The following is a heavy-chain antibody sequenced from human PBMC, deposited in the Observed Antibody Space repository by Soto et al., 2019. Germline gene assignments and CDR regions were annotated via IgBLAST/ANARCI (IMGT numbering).Heavy chain of an antibody. V-gene: IGHV1-69*13. CDR3: ARSTATAYYYYGMDV. CDR1: GGTFSSYA. J-gene: IGHJ6*02. Sequence: SVKVSCKASGGTFSSYAISWVRQAPGQGLEWMGGIIPIFGTANYAQKFQGRVTITADESTSTAYMELSSLRSEDTAAYYCARSTATAYYYYGMDVWGQGTTVTVSS. D-gene: IGHD5-18*01. CDR2: IIPIFGTA.